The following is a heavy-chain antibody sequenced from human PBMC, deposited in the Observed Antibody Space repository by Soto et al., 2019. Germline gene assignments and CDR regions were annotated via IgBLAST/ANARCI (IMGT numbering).Heavy chain of an antibody. CDR2: ITGNGATT. V-gene: IGHV3-23*01. Sequence: EVQLLESGGGFVQPGGSLRLSCAASGFNFNIYAMSWVRQAPGRGLEWVSSITGNGATTYYPDSVKGRFTISRDNSKNMLYLQMNSLGVEDRALYYCALDRPNYFGSGGGYYKAGGDYWGQGTLVTVSS. D-gene: IGHD3-10*01. J-gene: IGHJ4*02. CDR1: GFNFNIYA. CDR3: ALDRPNYFGSGGGYYKAGGDY.